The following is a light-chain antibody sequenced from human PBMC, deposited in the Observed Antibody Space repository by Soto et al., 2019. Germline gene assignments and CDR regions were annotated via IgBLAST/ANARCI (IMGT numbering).Light chain of an antibody. Sequence: EIVLTQSPATLSLSPGESATLSCRASQSVGSDLVWYQQKPGQAPRLLIYDTSNRPTGIPARFSGGGSGTDLTLAISSLEPEDFAVYYCQQSNNWPWTFGQGTKLEVK. CDR2: DTS. J-gene: IGKJ1*01. CDR3: QQSNNWPWT. CDR1: QSVGSD. V-gene: IGKV3-11*01.